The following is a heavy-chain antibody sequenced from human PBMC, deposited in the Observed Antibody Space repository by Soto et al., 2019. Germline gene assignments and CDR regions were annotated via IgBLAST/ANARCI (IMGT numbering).Heavy chain of an antibody. D-gene: IGHD5-12*01. J-gene: IGHJ4*02. CDR3: ARGGGSGYDYGSQRDFYFDY. CDR1: GGYFSGYY. Sequence: PSETLSLTCAVYGGYFSGYYWSWIRQPPGKGLEWIGEINHSGSTNYNPSLKSRVTISVDTSKNQFSLKLSSVTAADTAVYYCARGGGSGYDYGSQRDFYFDYWGQGTLVTVSS. V-gene: IGHV4-34*01. CDR2: INHSGST.